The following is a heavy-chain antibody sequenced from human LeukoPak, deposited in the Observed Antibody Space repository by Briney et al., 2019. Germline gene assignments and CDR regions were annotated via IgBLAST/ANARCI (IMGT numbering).Heavy chain of an antibody. CDR3: ARDLRSEWLRFSYYYGMDV. J-gene: IGHJ6*02. D-gene: IGHD5-12*01. CDR1: GYTFTSYG. Sequence: ASVKVSCKASGYTFTSYGISWVRQAPGQGLEWMGWISAYNGNTNYAQKFQGRVTMTTDTSTSTAYMELRSLRSDDTAVYYCARDLRSEWLRFSYYYGMDVWGQGTTVTVSS. V-gene: IGHV1-18*01. CDR2: ISAYNGNT.